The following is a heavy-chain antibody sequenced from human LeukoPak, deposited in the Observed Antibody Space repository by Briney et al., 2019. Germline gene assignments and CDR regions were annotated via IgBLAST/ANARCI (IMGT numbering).Heavy chain of an antibody. D-gene: IGHD1-1*01. Sequence: SETLSLTCAVYGGSFSGYYWSWIRQPPGKGLEWIGEINHSGSTNYNPSLKSRVTISVDTSKNQFSLKLSSVTAADTAVYYCARDLIGATGTTFSYYYYYGMDVWGKGTTVTVSS. CDR2: INHSGST. CDR3: ARDLIGATGTTFSYYYYYGMDV. V-gene: IGHV4-34*01. CDR1: GGSFSGYY. J-gene: IGHJ6*04.